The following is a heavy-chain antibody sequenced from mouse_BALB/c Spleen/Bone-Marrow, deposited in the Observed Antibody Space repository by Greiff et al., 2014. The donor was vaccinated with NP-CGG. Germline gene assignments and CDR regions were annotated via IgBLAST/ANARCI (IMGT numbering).Heavy chain of an antibody. CDR1: GFTFTGYY. Sequence: DVKLVESGGGLVQPGGSLRLSCETSGFTFTGYYMNWVRQPPGKALEWLVFIRNKANGYTTEYSASVKGRFTISRDNSQSILYLQMNTLRAEDSATYYCARDIGRLLFDYWGQGTTLTVSS. CDR3: ARDIGRLLFDY. J-gene: IGHJ2*01. CDR2: IRNKANGYTT. D-gene: IGHD1-2*01. V-gene: IGHV7-3*02.